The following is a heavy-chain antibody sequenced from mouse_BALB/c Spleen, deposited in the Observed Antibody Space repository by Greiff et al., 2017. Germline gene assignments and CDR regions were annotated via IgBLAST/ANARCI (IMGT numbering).Heavy chain of an antibody. CDR1: GFTFSDYY. CDR2: ISDGGSYT. V-gene: IGHV5-4*02. J-gene: IGHJ2*01. Sequence: EVKLQESGGGLVKPGGSLKLSCAASGFTFSDYYMYWVRQTPEKRLEWVATISDGGSYTYYPDSVKGRFTISRDNAKNNLYLQMSSLKSEDTAMYYCARDGNYGFDYWGQGTTLTVSS. D-gene: IGHD2-1*01. CDR3: ARDGNYGFDY.